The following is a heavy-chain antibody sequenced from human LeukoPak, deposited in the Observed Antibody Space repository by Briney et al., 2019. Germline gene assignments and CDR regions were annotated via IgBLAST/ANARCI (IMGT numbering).Heavy chain of an antibody. J-gene: IGHJ5*02. CDR3: ARDSSGWYHWFDP. V-gene: IGHV4-39*07. CDR2: VYYSGGT. CDR1: GGSISSSSYY. D-gene: IGHD6-19*01. Sequence: SETLSLTCIVSGGSISSSSYYWGWIRQPPGKGLEWIGSVYYSGGTYYNPSLKSRVTISVDTSKNQFSLKLTSVTAADTAVYYCARDSSGWYHWFDPWGQGTLVTVSS.